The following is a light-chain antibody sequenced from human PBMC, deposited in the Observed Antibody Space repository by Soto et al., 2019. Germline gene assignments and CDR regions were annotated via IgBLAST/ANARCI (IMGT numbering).Light chain of an antibody. CDR3: QQLNSYPT. J-gene: IGKJ3*01. CDR2: AAS. V-gene: IGKV1-9*01. CDR1: QGISSY. Sequence: DIQLTQSPSFLSASVGDRVTITCLASQGISSYLAWYQQKPGKAPNLLIYAASTLQSGVPSTFSGSGSWAEFNLTISSLQPEEFATYYCQQLNSYPTFGPGTKVDIK.